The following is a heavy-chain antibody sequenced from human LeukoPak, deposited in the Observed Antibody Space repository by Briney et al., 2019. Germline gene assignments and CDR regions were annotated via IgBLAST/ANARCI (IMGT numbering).Heavy chain of an antibody. CDR3: AKDWYYDSSGYYPPRDAFDI. CDR2: ISGSGGST. J-gene: IGHJ3*02. D-gene: IGHD3-22*01. Sequence: PGGSLRLSCAASGFTFSDYNMNWVRQAPGKGLEWVSAISGSGGSTYYADSVKGRFTISRDNSKNTLYLQMNSLRAEDTAVYYCAKDWYYDSSGYYPPRDAFDIWGQGTMVTVSS. CDR1: GFTFSDYN. V-gene: IGHV3-23*01.